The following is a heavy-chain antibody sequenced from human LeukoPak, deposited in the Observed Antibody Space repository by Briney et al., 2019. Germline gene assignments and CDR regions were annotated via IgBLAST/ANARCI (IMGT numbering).Heavy chain of an antibody. D-gene: IGHD3-16*01. V-gene: IGHV3-33*01. CDR2: IWYDGSNK. Sequence: GRSLRLSCAASGFTFSSYGMHWVRQAPGKGLEWVAVIWYDGSNKYYADSVKGRFTISRDNSKNTLYLQMNSLRAEDTAVYYCARDSRATLYGGMDVWGQGTTVTVSS. CDR3: ARDSRATLYGGMDV. J-gene: IGHJ6*02. CDR1: GFTFSSYG.